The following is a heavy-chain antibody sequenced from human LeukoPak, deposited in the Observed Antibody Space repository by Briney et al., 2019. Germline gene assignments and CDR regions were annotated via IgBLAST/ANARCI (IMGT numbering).Heavy chain of an antibody. CDR2: IYYSGST. J-gene: IGHJ6*03. CDR1: GGSISSYY. V-gene: IGHV4-59*01. D-gene: IGHD5-18*01. CDR3: ARLGGYSYGYYYYYMDV. Sequence: PSETLSLTCTVSGGSISSYYWSWLRQPPGKGLEWIGYIYYSGSTNYNPSLKSRVTISVDTSKNHFSLKLSSVTAADTAVYYCARLGGYSYGYYYYYMDVWGKGTTVTVSS.